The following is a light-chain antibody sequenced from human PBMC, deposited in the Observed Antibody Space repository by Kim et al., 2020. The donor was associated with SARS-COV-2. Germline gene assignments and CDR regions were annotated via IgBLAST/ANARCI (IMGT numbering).Light chain of an antibody. J-gene: IGKJ2*01. CDR2: GAS. CDR3: KQYGNSPGT. CDR1: QSVSSSY. V-gene: IGKV3-20*01. Sequence: EIVLTQSPGTLSLSPGERATLSCRASQSVSSSYLTWYQQQPGQAPRLLIFGASSRATGIPDRVSGSGSGADFTLTISRLEAEDFAVYYCKQYGNSPGTFGQGTKREI.